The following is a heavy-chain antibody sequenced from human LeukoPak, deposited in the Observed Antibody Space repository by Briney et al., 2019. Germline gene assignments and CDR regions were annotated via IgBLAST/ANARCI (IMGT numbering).Heavy chain of an antibody. D-gene: IGHD1-14*01. V-gene: IGHV3-15*01. CDR2: IISKTNGGRT. CDR3: TTYNDRDAFDI. J-gene: IGHJ3*02. Sequence: AGGSLRLSCAASGFTFSNAWMSWVRQAPGKGLEWVGRIISKTNGGRTDYAAPVKGRFTISRDDSKNTLYLQMNSLKTEDTAVYYFTTYNDRDAFDIWGQGTMVTVSS. CDR1: GFTFSNAW.